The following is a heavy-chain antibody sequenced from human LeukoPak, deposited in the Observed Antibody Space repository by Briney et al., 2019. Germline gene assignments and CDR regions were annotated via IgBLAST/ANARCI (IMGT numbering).Heavy chain of an antibody. CDR3: ARVVEGILDY. V-gene: IGHV3-7*03. CDR2: IKEDGSER. D-gene: IGHD2-15*01. J-gene: IGHJ4*02. CDR1: AFIFSGHW. Sequence: GGSLRLSCEGSAFIFSGHWMNWVRQTPGKGLEWVASIKEDGSERQYVDSVKGRFSISRDNTKGSLFLQLNSLRAEDTAVYYCARVVEGILDYWGQGTLVTVSS.